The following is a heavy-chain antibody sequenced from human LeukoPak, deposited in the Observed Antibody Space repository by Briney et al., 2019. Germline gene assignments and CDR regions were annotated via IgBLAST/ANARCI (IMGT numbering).Heavy chain of an antibody. CDR2: MSCSGTT. D-gene: IGHD3-10*01. CDR1: GGSISDSTYY. CDR3: ANRGIYGYFNY. J-gene: IGHJ4*02. V-gene: IGHV4-39*01. Sequence: SETLSLTCTVAGGSISDSTYYWGWVRQPPGKGLEWIGSMSCSGTTYYNPSLKSRVLISADTSKNQFSLRLTSVTAADTAVYYCANRGIYGYFNYWGQGTLVTVSS.